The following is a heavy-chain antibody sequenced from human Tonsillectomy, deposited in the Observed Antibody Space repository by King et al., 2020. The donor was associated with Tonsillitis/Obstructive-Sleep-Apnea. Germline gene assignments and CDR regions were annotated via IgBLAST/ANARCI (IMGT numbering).Heavy chain of an antibody. CDR2: INPNSGGT. Sequence: VQLVESGAEVKKPGASVKVSCKTSGYTFTDYYMHWVRQAPGQGLEWMGWINPNSGGTNYVQRFQGRVTMTRDTSISTVHMELSRLRSDDTAVYYCARERYNGGVDVWGQGTTVTV. V-gene: IGHV1-2*02. CDR1: GYTFTDYY. CDR3: ARERYNGGVDV. D-gene: IGHD2-8*01. J-gene: IGHJ6*02.